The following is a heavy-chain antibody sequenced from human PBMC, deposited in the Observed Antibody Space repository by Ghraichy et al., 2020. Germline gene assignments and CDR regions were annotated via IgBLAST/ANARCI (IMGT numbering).Heavy chain of an antibody. D-gene: IGHD2-21*01. CDR2: ISGSGGST. CDR3: AAGSVVPYYYYYGMDV. V-gene: IGHV3-23*01. J-gene: IGHJ6*02. CDR1: GFTFSSYA. Sequence: GESLNISCAASGFTFSSYAMSWVRQAPGKGLEWVSAISGSGGSTYYADFVKGRFTISRDNSKNTLYLQMNSLRAEDTTVYYCAAGSVVPYYYYYGMDVWGQGTTVTVSS.